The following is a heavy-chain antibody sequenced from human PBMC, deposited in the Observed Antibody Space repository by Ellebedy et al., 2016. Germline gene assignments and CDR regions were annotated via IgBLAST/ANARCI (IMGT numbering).Heavy chain of an antibody. V-gene: IGHV4-39*01. D-gene: IGHD4-17*01. Sequence: SETLSLTCTVSGASISSSSYYWGWIRQPPGKGLEWIGSFYYSGNTYYNPSLKSRVTISVDTSKNQFSLNLTSVTAAETAVYYCARHNRFYGDYGLWYFDLWGRGTLVTVSS. CDR3: ARHNRFYGDYGLWYFDL. CDR1: GASISSSSYY. CDR2: FYYSGNT. J-gene: IGHJ2*01.